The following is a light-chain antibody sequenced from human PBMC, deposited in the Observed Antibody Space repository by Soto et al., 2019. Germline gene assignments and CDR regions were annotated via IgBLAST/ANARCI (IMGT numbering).Light chain of an antibody. CDR1: HDITNY. CDR3: QHYNSYSEA. V-gene: IGKV1-5*03. J-gene: IGKJ1*01. Sequence: DIQMTQSPDSLSASVGDRVTITCQASHDITNYVNWYQQKPGKAPKLLIYKASTLKSGVPSRFSGSGSGTEFTLTISSLQPDDFATYYCQHYNSYSEAFGQGTKVELK. CDR2: KAS.